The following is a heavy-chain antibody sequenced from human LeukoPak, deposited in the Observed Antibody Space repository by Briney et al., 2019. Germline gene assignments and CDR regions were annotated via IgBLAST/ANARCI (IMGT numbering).Heavy chain of an antibody. Sequence: PGGSLRLSCAASGITFSYYAMSWVRQAPGKGLEWVSSISGSGGSTYYADSVKGRFTISRDNSKNRLYLQMNSLRAEDTAVYYCAKRPRGNYLDPFDYWGQGTLVTVSS. J-gene: IGHJ4*02. D-gene: IGHD3-10*01. CDR2: ISGSGGST. CDR3: AKRPRGNYLDPFDY. CDR1: GITFSYYA. V-gene: IGHV3-23*01.